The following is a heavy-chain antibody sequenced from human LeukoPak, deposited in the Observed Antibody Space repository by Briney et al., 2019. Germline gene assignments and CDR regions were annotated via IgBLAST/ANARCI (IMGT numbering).Heavy chain of an antibody. J-gene: IGHJ5*02. Sequence: SQTLSLTCTVSGGSISSGGYYWSWIRQHPGKGLEWIGYIYYSGSTYYNPSLKSRVTISVDTSKNQFSLKLSSVTAADTAVYYCARRYCSGGSCYHSWQRYNWFDPWGQGTLVTVSS. CDR2: IYYSGST. CDR3: ARRYCSGGSCYHSWQRYNWFDP. V-gene: IGHV4-31*03. CDR1: GGSISSGGYY. D-gene: IGHD2-15*01.